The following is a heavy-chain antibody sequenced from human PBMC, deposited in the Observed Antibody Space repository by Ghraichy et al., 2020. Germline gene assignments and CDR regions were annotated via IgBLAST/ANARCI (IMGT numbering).Heavy chain of an antibody. Sequence: GGSLRLSCAASGFTFSSYVMSWVRQAPGKGLEWVSTIAVSGDSTFYADSVKGRFTISRDNSKNTLYLQMSSLRTEDTAVFYCAKDGDFYRGDMDVWGQGTTVTVSS. CDR3: AKDGDFYRGDMDV. CDR1: GFTFSSYV. V-gene: IGHV3-23*01. J-gene: IGHJ6*02. CDR2: IAVSGDST. D-gene: IGHD5-12*01.